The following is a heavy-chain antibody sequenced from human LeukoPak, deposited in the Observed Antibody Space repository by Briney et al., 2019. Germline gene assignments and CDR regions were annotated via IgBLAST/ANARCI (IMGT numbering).Heavy chain of an antibody. D-gene: IGHD3-10*01. V-gene: IGHV3-74*01. CDR3: ARGYIGFGARGGSDY. Sequence: GGCLRLSCAASGFTFSTYWMHWVRQAPGKGLVWVSRINTDGSSTSYADSVKGRFTISRDDAKNTLYLQMNSLRAEDTAVYYCARGYIGFGARGGSDYWGQGTLVTVSS. J-gene: IGHJ4*02. CDR2: INTDGSST. CDR1: GFTFSTYW.